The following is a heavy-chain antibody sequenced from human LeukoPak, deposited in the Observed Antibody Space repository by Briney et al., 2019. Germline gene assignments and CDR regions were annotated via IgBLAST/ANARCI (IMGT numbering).Heavy chain of an antibody. Sequence: TGGSLTLSCAVSGLTFGSFAMSWVRQAPGKGREWVSTFSRSGPDTYYADSVKGRFTIFRDNSTNTLYLQMNSLRAEDTAVYYCAKGSLGSWYYFDYWGQGTLVTVSS. J-gene: IGHJ4*02. CDR1: GLTFGSFA. D-gene: IGHD6-13*01. V-gene: IGHV3-23*01. CDR3: AKGSLGSWYYFDY. CDR2: FSRSGPDT.